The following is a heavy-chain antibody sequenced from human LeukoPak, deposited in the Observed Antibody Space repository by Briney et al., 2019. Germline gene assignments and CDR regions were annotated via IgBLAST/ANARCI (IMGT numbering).Heavy chain of an antibody. CDR2: IWYDGSNK. D-gene: IGHD3-22*01. V-gene: IGHV3-33*01. CDR3: ARGEGYYDSSGYYPFY. J-gene: IGHJ4*02. Sequence: GGSLRLSCAASGFTFSSYGMHWVRQAPGKGLEWVAVIWYDGSNKYYADSVKGRFTISRDNSKSTLYLQMNSLRAEDTAVYYCARGEGYYDSSGYYPFYWGQGTLVTVSS. CDR1: GFTFSSYG.